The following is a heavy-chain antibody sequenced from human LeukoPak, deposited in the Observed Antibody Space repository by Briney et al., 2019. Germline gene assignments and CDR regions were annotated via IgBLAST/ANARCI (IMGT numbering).Heavy chain of an antibody. J-gene: IGHJ4*02. D-gene: IGHD6-19*01. CDR3: ARETVAGTFDY. CDR2: ISPSGDII. V-gene: IGHV3-11*01. Sequence: GGSLRLSCAASGFTFSDYYISWIRQAPGKGLEWVSDISPSGDIISYADSAKGRFIISRDYAKESLHLQMNSLRVEDSAVYYCARETVAGTFDYWGQGTQVTVSS. CDR1: GFTFSDYY.